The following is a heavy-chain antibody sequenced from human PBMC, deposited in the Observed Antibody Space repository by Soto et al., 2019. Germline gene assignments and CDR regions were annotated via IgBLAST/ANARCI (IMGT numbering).Heavy chain of an antibody. Sequence: ASVKVSCKASGYTFTNYGISWVRQAPGQGLEWMGWINTYNGNTNHAQKLQGRVTMTTDTSTSTAYMELRSLRSDDTAVYYCARGVGSGTYYNQYNWFVHWGQGTPVTVSS. CDR3: ARGVGSGTYYNQYNWFVH. CDR2: INTYNGNT. J-gene: IGHJ5*02. CDR1: GYTFTNYG. D-gene: IGHD3-10*01. V-gene: IGHV1-18*01.